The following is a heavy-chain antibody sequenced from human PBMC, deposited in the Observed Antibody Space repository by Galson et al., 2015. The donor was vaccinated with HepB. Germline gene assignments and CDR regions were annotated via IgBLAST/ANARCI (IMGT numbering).Heavy chain of an antibody. D-gene: IGHD3-3*01. Sequence: LSLTCAVSGGSISSSNWWSWVRQPPGKGLEWIGEIYHSGSTNYNPSLKSRVTISVDKSKNQFSLKLSSVTAADTAVYYCARVRALEWSRVGMDVWGQGTTVTVSS. J-gene: IGHJ6*02. V-gene: IGHV4-4*02. CDR3: ARVRALEWSRVGMDV. CDR2: IYHSGST. CDR1: GGSISSSNW.